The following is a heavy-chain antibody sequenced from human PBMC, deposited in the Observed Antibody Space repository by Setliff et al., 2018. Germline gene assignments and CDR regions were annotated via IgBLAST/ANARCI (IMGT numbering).Heavy chain of an antibody. CDR1: GGSISSSRYY. CDR2: INYSGST. D-gene: IGHD3-16*01. J-gene: IGHJ4*02. Sequence: SETLSLTCTVSGGSISSSRYYWGWIRQPPGKGLERIGSINYSGSTYYNPSLKSRVTISVDTSKNQFSLKLSSVTAADTAVYYWARTLYDYEGAWDSWGQGTLVTVSS. V-gene: IGHV4-39*07. CDR3: ARTLYDYEGAWDS.